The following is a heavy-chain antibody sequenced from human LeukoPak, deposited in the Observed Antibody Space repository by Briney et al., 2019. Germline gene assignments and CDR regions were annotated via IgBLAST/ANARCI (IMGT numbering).Heavy chain of an antibody. CDR3: ASGRQWLVY. CDR2: INHSGST. J-gene: IGHJ4*02. CDR1: GGSFSGYY. V-gene: IGHV4-34*01. Sequence: SETLSLTCAVYGGSFSGYYWSWIRQPPGKGLEWIGEINHSGSTNYNPSLKSRVTISVDTSKHHFSLKLSSVTAADTAVYYCASGRQWLVYWGQGTPVTVSS. D-gene: IGHD6-19*01.